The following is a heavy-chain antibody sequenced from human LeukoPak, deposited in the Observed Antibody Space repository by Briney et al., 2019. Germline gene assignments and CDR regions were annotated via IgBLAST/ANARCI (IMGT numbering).Heavy chain of an antibody. CDR3: AKDRSGWVEAFDI. J-gene: IGHJ3*02. D-gene: IGHD6-19*01. CDR1: GFTFSSYG. Sequence: SGGSLRLSCAASGFTFSSYGMHWVRQAPSKGLEWVAVISYDGSNKYYAESVKGRFTISRDNSKNTLYLQMNSLRAEDTAVFYCAKDRSGWVEAFDIRGQGTMVTVSS. CDR2: ISYDGSNK. V-gene: IGHV3-30*18.